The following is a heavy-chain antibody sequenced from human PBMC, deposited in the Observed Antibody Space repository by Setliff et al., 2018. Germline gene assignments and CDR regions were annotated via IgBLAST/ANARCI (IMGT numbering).Heavy chain of an antibody. CDR1: DYSITNNYY. CDR2: AHQSETT. Sequence: KTSETLSLTCAVSDYSITNNYYWGWIRQAPGKGLEWIGTAHQSETTFYNPSLKGRVTMSVDTSKSQFSLKLNSVTATDTAVYYCARQPTGTYQWTFDSWGQGTLVTVS. V-gene: IGHV4-38-2*01. J-gene: IGHJ4*02. CDR3: ARQPTGTYQWTFDS. D-gene: IGHD1-26*01.